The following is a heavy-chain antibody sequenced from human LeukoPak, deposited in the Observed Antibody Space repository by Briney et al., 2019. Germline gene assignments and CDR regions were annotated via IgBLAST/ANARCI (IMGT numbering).Heavy chain of an antibody. V-gene: IGHV4-59*01. CDR3: ARTPSPSGYYRHFDY. CDR2: IYYSGST. CDR1: GGSISSYY. D-gene: IGHD3-3*01. Sequence: PSETLSLTCTVSGGSISSYYWSWIRQPPGKGLEWIGYIYYSGSTNYNPSLKSRVTISVDTSKNQFSLKLTSVTAADTAVYYCARTPSPSGYYRHFDYWGQGTLVTVSS. J-gene: IGHJ4*02.